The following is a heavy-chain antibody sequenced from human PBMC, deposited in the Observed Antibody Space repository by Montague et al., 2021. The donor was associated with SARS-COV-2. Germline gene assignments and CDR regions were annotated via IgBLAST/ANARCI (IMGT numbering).Heavy chain of an antibody. CDR1: GGSLSTYY. J-gene: IGHJ6*02. V-gene: IGHV4-59*08. Sequence: SETLSLTCSVSGGSLSTYYWSWIRQPPGKGLEWIGYIDDSGTTRXXPSLRSRATISLDPSKNQFSLDLNSATAADTAVYYCARNAYNHYGLDVWGQGTTVTVSS. CDR2: IDDSGTT. CDR3: ARNAYNHYGLDV.